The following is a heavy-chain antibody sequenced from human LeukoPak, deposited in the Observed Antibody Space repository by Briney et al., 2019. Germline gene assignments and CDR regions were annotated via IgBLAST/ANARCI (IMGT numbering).Heavy chain of an antibody. D-gene: IGHD3-10*01. J-gene: IGHJ4*02. CDR3: AKTRSALVRGVIDY. V-gene: IGHV3-23*01. Sequence: PGGSLRLSCAASGFTFSSNAMSWVRQAPGKGPEWVSGISGDGGGSYYADSVKGRFTVSRGNSKSTLYLQMNSLRAEDTAVYYCAKTRSALVRGVIDYWGQGARVTVSS. CDR2: ISGDGGGS. CDR1: GFTFSSNA.